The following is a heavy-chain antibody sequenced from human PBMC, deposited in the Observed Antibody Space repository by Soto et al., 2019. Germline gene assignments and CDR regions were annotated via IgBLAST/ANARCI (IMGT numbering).Heavy chain of an antibody. D-gene: IGHD6-19*01. Sequence: SETLSLTCAVYGGSFSGYYWSWIRQPPGKGLEWIGEINHSGSTNYNPSLKSRVTISVDTSKNQFSLKLSSVTAADTAVYYCARHYSSGWYYFDYWGQGTQVTVSS. CDR3: ARHYSSGWYYFDY. CDR1: GGSFSGYY. CDR2: INHSGST. V-gene: IGHV4-34*01. J-gene: IGHJ4*02.